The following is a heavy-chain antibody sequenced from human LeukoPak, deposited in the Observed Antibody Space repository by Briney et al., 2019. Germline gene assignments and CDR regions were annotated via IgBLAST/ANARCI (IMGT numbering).Heavy chain of an antibody. CDR2: ISGSGGST. CDR3: AKTRGTTVTTRGYFFDY. Sequence: GGSLTLSCAGSGFTFSSYAMSWARQAPGKGLAWVSSISGSGGSTYYADSVKGRFTISRDNSKNTLYLQMNSLRAEDTAVYYCAKTRGTTVTTRGYFFDYWGQGTLVTVSS. D-gene: IGHD4-17*01. CDR1: GFTFSSYA. J-gene: IGHJ4*02. V-gene: IGHV3-23*01.